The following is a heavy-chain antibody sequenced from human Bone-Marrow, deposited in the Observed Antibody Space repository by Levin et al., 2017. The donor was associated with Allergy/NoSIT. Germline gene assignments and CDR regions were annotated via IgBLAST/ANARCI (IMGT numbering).Heavy chain of an antibody. J-gene: IGHJ4*02. Sequence: ETLSLTCAASGFTFSSYSMNWVRQAPGKGLEWVSSISSSSSYIYYADSVKGRFTISRDNAKNSLYLQMNSLRAEDTAVYYCARAYSSSSGFDYWGQGTLVTVSS. CDR3: ARAYSSSSGFDY. D-gene: IGHD6-6*01. CDR1: GFTFSSYS. V-gene: IGHV3-21*01. CDR2: ISSSSSYI.